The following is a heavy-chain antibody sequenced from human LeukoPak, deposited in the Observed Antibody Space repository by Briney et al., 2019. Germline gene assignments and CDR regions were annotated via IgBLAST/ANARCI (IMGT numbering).Heavy chain of an antibody. CDR2: ISASGGST. CDR3: AKVVAAAGTAY. V-gene: IGHV3-23*01. J-gene: IGHJ4*02. CDR1: GFTFGSYV. Sequence: GGSLRLSCAASGFTFGSYVMSWVRQAPGKGLEWVSVISASGGSTNYADSVKGRFTISRDNSKNTLFLQMNSLRAEDTAVYYCAKVVAAAGTAYWGQGTLVTVSS. D-gene: IGHD6-13*01.